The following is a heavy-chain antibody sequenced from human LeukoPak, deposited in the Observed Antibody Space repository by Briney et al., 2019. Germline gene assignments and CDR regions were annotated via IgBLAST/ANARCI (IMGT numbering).Heavy chain of an antibody. Sequence: WGSLRLSCAASGFTFSSYGMHWVRQAPGKGLEWVAVISYDGSNKYYADSVKGRFTISRDNSKNTLYLQMNSLRAEDTAVYYCALLVDTAMVIDYWGQGTLVTVSS. V-gene: IGHV3-30*03. J-gene: IGHJ4*02. CDR3: ALLVDTAMVIDY. D-gene: IGHD5-18*01. CDR2: ISYDGSNK. CDR1: GFTFSSYG.